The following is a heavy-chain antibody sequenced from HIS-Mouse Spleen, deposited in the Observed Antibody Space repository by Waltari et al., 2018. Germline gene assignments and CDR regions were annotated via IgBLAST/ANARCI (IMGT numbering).Heavy chain of an antibody. CDR1: GGTFSSYA. V-gene: IGHV1-69*04. CDR3: AVDTAMVNDAFDI. D-gene: IGHD5-18*01. CDR2: IITNLGIA. Sequence: QVQLVQSGAEVKKPGSSVKVSCKASGGTFSSYAISWVRQAPGQGLEWMGRIITNLGIANYAQKVQGRVTITADKSTSTAYMELSSLRSEDTAVYYCAVDTAMVNDAFDIWGQGTMVTVSS. J-gene: IGHJ3*02.